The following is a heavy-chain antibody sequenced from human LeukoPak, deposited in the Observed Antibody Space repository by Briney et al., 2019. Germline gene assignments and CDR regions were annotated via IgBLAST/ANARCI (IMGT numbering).Heavy chain of an antibody. Sequence: PGGSLRLSCAASGFDFSNYLMYWVRQAPGKGLEWVANIKQDGSEKYYVDSVRGRFTISRDNAKNSLSLQMNSLRAEDTAVYYCASNYGGWGQGTLVTVSS. D-gene: IGHD4-11*01. J-gene: IGHJ4*02. CDR2: IKQDGSEK. CDR3: ASNYGG. CDR1: GFDFSNYL. V-gene: IGHV3-7*03.